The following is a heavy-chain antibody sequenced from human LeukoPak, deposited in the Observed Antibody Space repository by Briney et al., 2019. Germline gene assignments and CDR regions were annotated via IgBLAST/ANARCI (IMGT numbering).Heavy chain of an antibody. V-gene: IGHV3-21*01. CDR1: GFIFSSYS. Sequence: PGGSLRLSCAASGFIFSSYSMNWVRQAPGKGLEWVSSISSSSSYIYYADSVKGRFTISRDNAKNSLYLQMNSLRAEDTAVYYCARGGYYDSSGYLRLWYFDLWGRGTLVTVSS. CDR2: ISSSSSYI. D-gene: IGHD3-22*01. J-gene: IGHJ2*01. CDR3: ARGGYYDSSGYLRLWYFDL.